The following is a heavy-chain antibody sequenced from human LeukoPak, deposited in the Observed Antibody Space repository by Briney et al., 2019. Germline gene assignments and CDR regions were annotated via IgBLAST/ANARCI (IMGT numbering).Heavy chain of an antibody. J-gene: IGHJ6*04. CDR1: GFSISSYY. Sequence: LSLTCTVSGFSISSYYWSWIRQPPGKGLEWVSYISSSGSTIYYADSVKGRFTISRDNAKNSLYLQMNSLRAEDTAVYYCAELGITMIGGVWGKGTTVTISS. V-gene: IGHV3-11*04. CDR3: AELGITMIGGV. CDR2: ISSSGSTI. D-gene: IGHD3-10*02.